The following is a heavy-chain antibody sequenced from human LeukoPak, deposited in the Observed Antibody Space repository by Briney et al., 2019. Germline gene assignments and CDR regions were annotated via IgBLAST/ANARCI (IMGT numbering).Heavy chain of an antibody. D-gene: IGHD1-14*01. Sequence: SETLSLTCAVYGGSFSGYYWSWIRQPPGKGLEWIGEINHSGSTNYNPSLKSRVTISVDTSKNQFSLKLSSVTAADTAVYYCAREGRTWNYYYYYMDVWGKGTTVTVSS. CDR2: INHSGST. J-gene: IGHJ6*03. CDR3: AREGRTWNYYYYYMDV. V-gene: IGHV4-34*01. CDR1: GGSFSGYY.